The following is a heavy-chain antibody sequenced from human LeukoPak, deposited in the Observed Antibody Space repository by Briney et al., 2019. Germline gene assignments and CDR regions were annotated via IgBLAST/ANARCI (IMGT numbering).Heavy chain of an antibody. J-gene: IGHJ4*02. CDR3: ARDYGFGEYYFDY. V-gene: IGHV1-3*01. D-gene: IGHD3-10*01. Sequence: ASVKVSCKASGYTFTSYAMHWVRQAPGQRLEWMGWINAGNGNTKYSQKFQGRVTITRDTSASTAYMELSSLRSEDTAVYYCARDYGFGEYYFDYWGQGTLVTVSS. CDR2: INAGNGNT. CDR1: GYTFTSYA.